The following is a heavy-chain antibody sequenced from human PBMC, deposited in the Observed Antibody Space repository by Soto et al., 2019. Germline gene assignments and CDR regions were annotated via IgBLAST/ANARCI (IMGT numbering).Heavy chain of an antibody. CDR2: VYPGDSDT. CDR3: ATMYMTTSIYY. D-gene: IGHD4-17*01. J-gene: IGHJ4*02. V-gene: IGHV5-51*01. Sequence: GESLKISCKASGYSVDTYWIGWVRQRPGKGLEWMGIVYPGDSDTKYRPSFQGQITISVDKSISTAYLQWSSLKASDTAIYYCATMYMTTSIYYCGQGALVTVSS. CDR1: GYSVDTYW.